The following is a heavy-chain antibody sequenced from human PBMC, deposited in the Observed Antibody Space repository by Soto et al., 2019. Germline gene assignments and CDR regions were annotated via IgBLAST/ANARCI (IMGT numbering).Heavy chain of an antibody. CDR1: AYPLTCYY. V-gene: IGHV1-2*07. J-gene: IGHJ6*02. CDR3: ARCFFPAVAGRTYYGMDV. D-gene: IGHD6-19*01. Sequence: SVKVACKSSAYPLTCYYMHLVRQAPGQGLEWIGWINPNSGGTNYSHKFQGRFTMTRDTSISTAYMELSRLRSDDTAVYYCARCFFPAVAGRTYYGMDVWGQGTTVTVPS. CDR2: INPNSGGT.